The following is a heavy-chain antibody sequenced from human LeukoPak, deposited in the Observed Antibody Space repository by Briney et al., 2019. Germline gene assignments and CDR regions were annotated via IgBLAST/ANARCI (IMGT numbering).Heavy chain of an antibody. CDR3: ASRSLSTSDY. CDR1: GGSISSSSYY. CDR2: IYYSGST. Sequence: SETLSLTCTVSGGSISSSSYYWGWIRQPPGKGLEWIGSIYYSGSTYYNPSPKSRVTISVDTSKNQFSLKLSSVTAADTAVYYCASRSLSTSDYWGQGTLVTVSS. J-gene: IGHJ4*02. D-gene: IGHD3-16*02. V-gene: IGHV4-39*01.